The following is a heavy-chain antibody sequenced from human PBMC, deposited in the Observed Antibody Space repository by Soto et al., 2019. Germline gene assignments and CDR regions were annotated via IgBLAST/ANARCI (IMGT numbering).Heavy chain of an antibody. J-gene: IGHJ4*02. CDR1: GGSISSGAYY. Sequence: SETLSLTCTVSGGSISSGAYYWTWIRQHPGKGLEWIGYIYYSGSTYYNPSLKSRLTISLDTSENQFSLKLNSVTAADTAVYYCASQGAYCSTTSCYALDYWGQGTLVTVS. D-gene: IGHD2-2*01. CDR2: IYYSGST. CDR3: ASQGAYCSTTSCYALDY. V-gene: IGHV4-31*03.